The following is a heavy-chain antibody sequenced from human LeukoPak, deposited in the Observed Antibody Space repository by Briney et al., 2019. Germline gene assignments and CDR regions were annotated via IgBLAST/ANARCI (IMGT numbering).Heavy chain of an antibody. J-gene: IGHJ4*02. V-gene: IGHV4-31*03. CDR3: ARAGGYCSGGSCYGDYFDY. CDR1: GGSISSGGYY. Sequence: SETLSLTCTVSGGSISSGGYYWSWIRQHPGRGLEWIGYIYYSGSTYYNPSLKSRVTISVDTSKNQFSLKLSSVTAADTAVYYCARAGGYCSGGSCYGDYFDYWGQGTLVTVSS. CDR2: IYYSGST. D-gene: IGHD2-15*01.